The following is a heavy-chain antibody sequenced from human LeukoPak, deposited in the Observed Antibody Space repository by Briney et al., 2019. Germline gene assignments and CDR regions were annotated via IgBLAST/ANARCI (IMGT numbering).Heavy chain of an antibody. CDR3: AKPATDCSSTSCPPLY. V-gene: IGHV3-23*01. CDR1: GFTFSSYA. Sequence: GGSLRLSCAASGFTFSSYAMSWVRQAPGKGLEWVSAISGSGGSTYYVDSVKGRFTISRDNSKNTLYLQMNSLRAEDTALYYCAKPATDCSSTSCPPLYWGQGTLVTVSS. CDR2: ISGSGGST. D-gene: IGHD2-2*01. J-gene: IGHJ4*02.